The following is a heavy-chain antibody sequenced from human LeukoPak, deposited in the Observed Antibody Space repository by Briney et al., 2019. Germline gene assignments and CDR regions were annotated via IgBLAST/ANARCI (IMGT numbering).Heavy chain of an antibody. J-gene: IGHJ6*03. CDR2: IYYSGST. V-gene: IGHV4-38-2*02. CDR3: ARLSYYYDSSGYYVASPAHYYYMDV. D-gene: IGHD3-22*01. Sequence: SETLSLTCTVSGYSISSGYYWGWIRQPPGKGLEWIGYIYYSGSTNYNPSLKSRVTISVDTSKNQFSLKLSSVTAADTAVYYCARLSYYYDSSGYYVASPAHYYYMDVWGKGTTVTISS. CDR1: GYSISSGYY.